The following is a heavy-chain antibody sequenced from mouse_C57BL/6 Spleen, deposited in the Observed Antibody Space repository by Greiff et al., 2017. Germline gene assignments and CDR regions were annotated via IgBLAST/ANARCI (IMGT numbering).Heavy chain of an antibody. D-gene: IGHD2-2*01. V-gene: IGHV10-1*01. CDR3: VRQSGYDEAMDY. CDR1: GFSFNTYA. CDR2: IRSKSNNYAT. J-gene: IGHJ4*01. Sequence: EVKLMESGGGLVQPKGSLKLSCAASGFSFNTYAMNWVRQAPGKGLEWVARIRSKSNNYATYYADSVKDRFTISRDDSESMLYLQMNNLKTEDTAMYYCVRQSGYDEAMDYWGQGTSVTVSS.